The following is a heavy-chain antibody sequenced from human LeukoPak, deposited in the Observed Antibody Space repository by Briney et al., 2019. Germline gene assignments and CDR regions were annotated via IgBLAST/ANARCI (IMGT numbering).Heavy chain of an antibody. CDR2: ISSSSSYV. J-gene: IGHJ4*02. CDR3: ARDNHRGYSYGFDY. D-gene: IGHD5-18*01. V-gene: IGHV3-21*01. CDR1: GFTFSSYS. Sequence: GGSLRLSCAASGFTFSSYSMNWVRQAPGKGLEWVSSISSSSSYVYYADSVKGRFTISRDNAKNSLYLQMNSLRAEDTAVYYCARDNHRGYSYGFDYWGQGTLVTVSS.